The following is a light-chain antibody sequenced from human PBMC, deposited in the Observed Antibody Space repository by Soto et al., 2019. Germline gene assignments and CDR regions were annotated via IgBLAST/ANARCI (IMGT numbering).Light chain of an antibody. J-gene: IGKJ1*01. CDR1: QSISSW. CDR3: QQYNSYAWT. Sequence: DMQITQSPSTLSASVGDRVTITCRASQSISSWLAWYQQKPGKAPKLLIYDASSLESVVPSRFSGSGSGTEVTLPISSLQPDDFATYYFQQYNSYAWTFGQGTKVEIK. V-gene: IGKV1-5*01. CDR2: DAS.